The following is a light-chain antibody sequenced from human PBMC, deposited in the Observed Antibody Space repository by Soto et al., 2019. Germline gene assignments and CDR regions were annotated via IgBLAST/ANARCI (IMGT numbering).Light chain of an antibody. Sequence: QSVLTQPPSVSGAPRQRVTISCSGSSSNIGSNAVNWYQQFPGKAPKLLIYSNDQRPSAVPGRFSGSKSGTSASLAISGLLSEDEADYYCATWDDSLNVVFGGGTKLTVL. J-gene: IGLJ2*01. CDR3: ATWDDSLNVV. V-gene: IGLV1-36*01. CDR2: SND. CDR1: SSNIGSNA.